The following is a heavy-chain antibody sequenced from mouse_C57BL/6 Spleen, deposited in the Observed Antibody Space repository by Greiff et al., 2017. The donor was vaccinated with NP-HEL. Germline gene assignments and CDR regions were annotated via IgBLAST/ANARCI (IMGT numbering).Heavy chain of an antibody. D-gene: IGHD2-5*01. CDR2: IRSKSNNYAT. CDR3: VMGGGFYYSNYEAWFAY. Sequence: EVQLVESGGGLVQPKGSLKLSCAASGFSFNTYAMNWVRQAPGKGLEWVARIRSKSNNYATYYADSVKARFTISRDDSESMLYLQMNYLKTEDTAMYYCVMGGGFYYSNYEAWFAYWGQGTLVTVSA. CDR1: GFSFNTYA. V-gene: IGHV10-1*01. J-gene: IGHJ3*01.